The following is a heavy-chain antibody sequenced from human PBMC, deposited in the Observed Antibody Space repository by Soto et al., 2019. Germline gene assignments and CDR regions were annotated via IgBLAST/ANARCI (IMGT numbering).Heavy chain of an antibody. Sequence: GESLKISCAASGFTFSSYAMSWVRQAPGKGLEWVSAISGSGGSTYYADSVKGRFTISRDNSKNTLYLQMNSLRAEDTAVYYCAKGGSSTSVRGAFDIWGQGTMVTVSS. V-gene: IGHV3-23*01. J-gene: IGHJ3*02. D-gene: IGHD6-13*01. CDR3: AKGGSSTSVRGAFDI. CDR2: ISGSGGST. CDR1: GFTFSSYA.